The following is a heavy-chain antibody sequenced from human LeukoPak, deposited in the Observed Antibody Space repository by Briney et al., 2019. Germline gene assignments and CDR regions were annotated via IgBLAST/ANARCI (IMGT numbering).Heavy chain of an antibody. D-gene: IGHD2-21*02. J-gene: IGHJ4*02. Sequence: SETLSLTCAVYGGSFSGYYWSWIRQPPGKGLEWIGEINHSGSTNYNPSLKSRVTVSVDTSKKQFSLKLNSVTAADTAVYYCARYFCGGDCYSGYFDYWGQGTLVTVSS. V-gene: IGHV4-34*01. CDR2: INHSGST. CDR1: GGSFSGYY. CDR3: ARYFCGGDCYSGYFDY.